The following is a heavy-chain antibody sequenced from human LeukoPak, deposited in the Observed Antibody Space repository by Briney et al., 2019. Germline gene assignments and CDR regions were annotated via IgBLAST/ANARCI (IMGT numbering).Heavy chain of an antibody. Sequence: PSETLSLTCAVSGGSISSSNWWSWVRQPPGKGLEWIGEIYHSGSTDYNPSLKSRVTISVDKSKNQFSLKLSSVTAADTAVYYCAREYCSSTSCYFGDWFEPWGQGTLVTVSS. CDR3: AREYCSSTSCYFGDWFEP. D-gene: IGHD2-2*01. CDR2: IYHSGST. J-gene: IGHJ5*02. CDR1: GGSISSSNW. V-gene: IGHV4-4*02.